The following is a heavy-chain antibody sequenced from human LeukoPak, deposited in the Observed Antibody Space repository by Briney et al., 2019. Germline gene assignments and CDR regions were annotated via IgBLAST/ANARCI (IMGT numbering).Heavy chain of an antibody. D-gene: IGHD3-3*01. CDR3: TRVKGVAPGFDY. J-gene: IGHJ4*02. CDR2: IRRKAYGGTT. V-gene: IGHV3-49*04. CDR1: GFSFVDYA. Sequence: GGSLRLSCTASGFSFVDYAMSWVRQAPGKGLEWVGFIRRKAYGGTTEYAASVKGRFTISRDDSKSIAYLQMNSLKTEDTAVYYCTRVKGVAPGFDYWGQGILVTVSS.